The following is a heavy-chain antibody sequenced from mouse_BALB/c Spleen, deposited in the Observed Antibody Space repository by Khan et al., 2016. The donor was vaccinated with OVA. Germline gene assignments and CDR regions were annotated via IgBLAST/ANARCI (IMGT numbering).Heavy chain of an antibody. D-gene: IGHD1-1*01. CDR1: DYTFANYW. CDR3: SRVGSADGTPFVY. J-gene: IGHJ2*01. Sequence: QVQLKQSGAELAKPGASVKMSCKASDYTFANYWMHWVKQRPGQGLDWIGYINPSTGYTDYNQKFKDKATLTADKSSSTAYMQLSSLTSEDSAVXYASRVGSADGTPFVYWGQGTTLTVSS. CDR2: INPSTGYT. V-gene: IGHV1-7*01.